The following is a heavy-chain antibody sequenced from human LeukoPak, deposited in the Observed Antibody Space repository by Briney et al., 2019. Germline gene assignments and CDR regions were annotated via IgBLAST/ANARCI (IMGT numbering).Heavy chain of an antibody. Sequence: GGSLRLSCAASGFTVTSSYMTWVRQTPGKGLEWASVIYPTGATYYADSVKGRFTISRDNSKNTVSLQMNSLRADDTALYYCARRILGPIDDWGQGTLVTVSS. V-gene: IGHV3-53*01. CDR2: IYPTGAT. CDR3: ARRILGPIDD. D-gene: IGHD2/OR15-2a*01. CDR1: GFTVTSSY. J-gene: IGHJ4*02.